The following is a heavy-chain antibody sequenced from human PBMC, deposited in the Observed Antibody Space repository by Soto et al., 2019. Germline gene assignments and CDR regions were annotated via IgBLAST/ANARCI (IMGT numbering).Heavy chain of an antibody. Sequence: PGGSLRLSCAASGFTFSSYAMSWVRQAPGKGLEWVSAISGSGGSTYYADSVKGRFTISRDNSKNTLYLQMNSLRAEDTAVYYCAKDPSIAAAGLHYYYGMDVWGQGTTVTVSS. CDR3: AKDPSIAAAGLHYYYGMDV. J-gene: IGHJ6*02. CDR2: ISGSGGST. V-gene: IGHV3-23*01. CDR1: GFTFSSYA. D-gene: IGHD6-13*01.